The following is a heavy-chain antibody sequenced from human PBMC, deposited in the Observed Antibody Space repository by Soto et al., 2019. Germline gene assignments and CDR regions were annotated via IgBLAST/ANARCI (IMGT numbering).Heavy chain of an antibody. J-gene: IGHJ5*02. CDR1: GYIFDSDG. D-gene: IGHD3-16*01. V-gene: IGHV1-18*04. CDR2: ISVYNGNT. CDR3: ARGTSYAWFDP. Sequence: QGQLVQSGAEVKKPGASVKVSCKAAGYIFDSDGISWVRQAPGQGLEWMGWISVYNGNTKYLEKFQGRVTMTTDTSTSTAYLELRSLRSDDTAVYYWARGTSYAWFDPWGQGTLVTVSS.